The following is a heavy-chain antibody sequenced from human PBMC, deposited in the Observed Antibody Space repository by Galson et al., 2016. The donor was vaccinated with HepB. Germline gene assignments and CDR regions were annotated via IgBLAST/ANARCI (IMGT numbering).Heavy chain of an antibody. D-gene: IGHD2-21*01. J-gene: IGHJ5*02. CDR1: GFPFSRYG. Sequence: SLRLSCPASGFPFSRYGMHWVRQAPGKGLEWVAVIWYDGNKKYYGDSVKGRFTISRDNANNTLYLQMDSLRGEDTAVYHCARDDLMSQGVMGDHWGQGTLVTVSS. CDR3: ARDDLMSQGVMGDH. CDR2: IWYDGNKK. V-gene: IGHV3-33*01.